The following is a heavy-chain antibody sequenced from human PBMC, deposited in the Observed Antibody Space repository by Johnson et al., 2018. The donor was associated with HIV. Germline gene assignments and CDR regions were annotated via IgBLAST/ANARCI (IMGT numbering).Heavy chain of an antibody. Sequence: QVQLVESGGGVVQPGRSLRLSCAASGFTFSTYGMHWVRQAPGKGLEWVTFISYDASNKYFADSVKGRFTISRDNSKKTLYLQMNNLRVEDTALYYCARQHNYDSSGQGGGLDIWGQGTMVTVSS. CDR2: ISYDASNK. J-gene: IGHJ3*02. CDR3: ARQHNYDSSGQGGGLDI. D-gene: IGHD3-22*01. V-gene: IGHV3-30*03. CDR1: GFTFSTYG.